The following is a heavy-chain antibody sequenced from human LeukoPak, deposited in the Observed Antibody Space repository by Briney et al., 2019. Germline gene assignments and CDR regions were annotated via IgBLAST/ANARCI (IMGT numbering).Heavy chain of an antibody. V-gene: IGHV3-23*01. Sequence: PGGALRLSCAGSGFTFSSYAMSWVRQAPGKGLEWVSAISGSGGSTYYADSVKGRFTISRDNSKNTLYLQMNSLRAEDTAVYYCAKDRSGSYYVVFDYWGQGTLVTVSS. CDR2: ISGSGGST. J-gene: IGHJ4*02. D-gene: IGHD1-26*01. CDR1: GFTFSSYA. CDR3: AKDRSGSYYVVFDY.